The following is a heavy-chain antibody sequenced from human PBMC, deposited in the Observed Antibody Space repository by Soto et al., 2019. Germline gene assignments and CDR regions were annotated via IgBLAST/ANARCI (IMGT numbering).Heavy chain of an antibody. J-gene: IGHJ3*02. CDR3: ARRYSSAFDI. Sequence: LALTWTVSGGSISSYDWSWIRQPPGKGLEWIGYIFYSGSSNSNASLKSRVTLSVDRSKNQFSLELSSVTAADTAVYYCARRYSSAFDIWGQGTMVTVS. D-gene: IGHD6-13*01. V-gene: IGHV4-59*08. CDR2: IFYSGSS. CDR1: GGSISSYD.